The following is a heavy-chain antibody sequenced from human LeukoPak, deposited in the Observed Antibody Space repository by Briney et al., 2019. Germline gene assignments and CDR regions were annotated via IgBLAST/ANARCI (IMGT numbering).Heavy chain of an antibody. V-gene: IGHV3-7*01. CDR1: GFTFSSYE. CDR3: ARDLSGVTGYTYGRGIDY. CDR2: IKKDGSEK. J-gene: IGHJ4*02. D-gene: IGHD5-18*01. Sequence: SGGSLRLSCAASGFTFSSYEMNWVRQAPGKGLEWVANIKKDGSEKYYVDSVKGRFTISRDNAKTSLYLQMNSLRAEDTAVYYCARDLSGVTGYTYGRGIDYWGQGTLVTVSS.